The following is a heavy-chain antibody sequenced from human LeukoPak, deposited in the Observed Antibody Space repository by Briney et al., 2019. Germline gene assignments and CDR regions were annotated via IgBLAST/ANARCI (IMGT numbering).Heavy chain of an antibody. Sequence: GGSLRLSCAASGFTFSNYWMHWVRQVPGKGLVWVSRIYRDGSNTDYADSVKGRFIISRDNVKNTLYLQTNSLRADDTAVYYCARDGDAYNFDFWGQGALVTVSS. CDR2: IYRDGSNT. CDR3: ARDGDAYNFDF. CDR1: GFTFSNYW. J-gene: IGHJ4*02. D-gene: IGHD5-24*01. V-gene: IGHV3-74*01.